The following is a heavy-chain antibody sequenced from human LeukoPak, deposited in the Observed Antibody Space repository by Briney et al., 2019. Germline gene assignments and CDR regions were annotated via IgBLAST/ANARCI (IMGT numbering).Heavy chain of an antibody. V-gene: IGHV4-4*07. Sequence: SETLSLTCTVPGGSISSYYWSWIRQPAGKGLEWIGRIYSSGSTNYNPSLKSRVTMSADTSKNQFSLKLNSVTAADTAVYYCARVSARHYGMDVWGQGTTVTVSS. CDR1: GGSISSYY. CDR2: IYSSGST. J-gene: IGHJ6*02. CDR3: ARVSARHYGMDV.